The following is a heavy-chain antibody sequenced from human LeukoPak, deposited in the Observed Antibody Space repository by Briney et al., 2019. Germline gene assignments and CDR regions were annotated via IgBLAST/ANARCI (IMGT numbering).Heavy chain of an antibody. J-gene: IGHJ4*02. CDR1: GFTFSSYE. Sequence: TGGSLRLSCAASGFTFSSYEMNWVRQAPGKGLEWVSSISSSSSYIYYADSVKGRFTISRDNAKNTLYLQMNSLRAEDTAVYYCAKGSDSSGYYYFDYWGQGTLVTVSS. CDR3: AKGSDSSGYYYFDY. D-gene: IGHD3-22*01. CDR2: ISSSSSYI. V-gene: IGHV3-21*04.